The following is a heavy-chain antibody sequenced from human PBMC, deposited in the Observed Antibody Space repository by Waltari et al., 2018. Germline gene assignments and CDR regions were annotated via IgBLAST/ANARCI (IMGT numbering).Heavy chain of an antibody. V-gene: IGHV4-39*01. CDR1: GDSISGSNYY. CDR3: VRPVSSVGWYYFDY. CDR2: ISYSGTT. D-gene: IGHD6-19*01. Sequence: QLQLQESGPGLVKPSETLSLTCTVSGDSISGSNYYWGWIRQPPGQGLEWIGSISYSGTTYCNPSLKSRVTMSVDTSKNQFSLNLSSVTAADTAVFYCVRPVSSVGWYYFDYWGQGTLVTVSS. J-gene: IGHJ4*02.